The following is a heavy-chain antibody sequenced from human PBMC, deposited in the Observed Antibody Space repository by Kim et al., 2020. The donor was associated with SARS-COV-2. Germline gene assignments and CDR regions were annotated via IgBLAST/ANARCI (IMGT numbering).Heavy chain of an antibody. CDR2: IYYSGST. CDR1: GGSISSGGYY. D-gene: IGHD3-3*01. V-gene: IGHV4-31*03. Sequence: SETLSLTCTVSGGSISSGGYYWSWIRQHPGKGLEWIGYIYYSGSTYYNPSLKSRVTISVDTSKNQFSLKLSSVTAADTAVYYCARGGLGITIFGVVNNYYYYGMDVWGQGTTVTVSS. CDR3: ARGGLGITIFGVVNNYYYYGMDV. J-gene: IGHJ6*02.